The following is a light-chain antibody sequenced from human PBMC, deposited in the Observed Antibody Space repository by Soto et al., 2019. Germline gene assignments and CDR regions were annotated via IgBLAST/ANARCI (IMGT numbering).Light chain of an antibody. CDR2: VAS. CDR1: QNINRF. CDR3: QQSYTTPQT. V-gene: IGKV1-39*01. Sequence: DIQMTQSPSSLSASVGDRVTITCRASQNINRFLNWYQQKPGTAPKLLIYVASTLQGGVPSRFSGSGSGTDFTLTISSLHPEDFATYCCQQSYTTPQTFGQGTKVDIK. J-gene: IGKJ1*01.